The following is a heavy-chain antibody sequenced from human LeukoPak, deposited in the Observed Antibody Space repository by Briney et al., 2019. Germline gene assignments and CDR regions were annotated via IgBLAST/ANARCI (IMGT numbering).Heavy chain of an antibody. Sequence: GGSLRLSCAASGFTFSSNTMNWVRQAPGKGLEWVSSISSSSSYMNYADSVRGRFTISRDNAKNSLYLQMSSLRAEDTAVYYCASEDYYDSSAYYYRNFQHWGQGTLVTVSS. CDR2: ISSSSSYM. CDR3: ASEDYYDSSAYYYRNFQH. CDR1: GFTFSSNT. V-gene: IGHV3-21*01. J-gene: IGHJ1*01. D-gene: IGHD3-22*01.